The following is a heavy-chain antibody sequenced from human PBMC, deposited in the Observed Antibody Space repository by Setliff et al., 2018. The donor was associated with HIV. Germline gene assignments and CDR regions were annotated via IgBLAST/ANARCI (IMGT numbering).Heavy chain of an antibody. CDR2: IIPIFKSA. CDR3: ARTSGDAYNYEGAFDV. Sequence: SVKVSCKVSGDTFNNYGLNWVRQAPGQGLEWMGGIIPIFKSADYAQRFQGGVTITTDESTSTAYMDLSSLKSEDTAIYYCARTSGDAYNYEGAFDVWGQGTLVTVSS. J-gene: IGHJ3*01. D-gene: IGHD5-12*01. V-gene: IGHV1-69*05. CDR1: GDTFNNYG.